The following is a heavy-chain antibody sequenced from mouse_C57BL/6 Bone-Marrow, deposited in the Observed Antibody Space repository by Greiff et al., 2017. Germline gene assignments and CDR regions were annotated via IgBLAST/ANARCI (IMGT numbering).Heavy chain of an antibody. D-gene: IGHD2-1*01. J-gene: IGHJ2*01. CDR3: ARGGNYGGYYFDV. Sequence: VQLVESGAELVKPGASVKMSCKASGYTFTNYPIEWMKQNHGKSLEWIGNFHPYNDDTKYNEKFKGKATLTVEKSSSTVYLELSRLTSDDSAVYSCARGGNYGGYYFDVWGPGTTLTVSS. CDR1: GYTFTNYP. V-gene: IGHV1-47*01. CDR2: FHPYNDDT.